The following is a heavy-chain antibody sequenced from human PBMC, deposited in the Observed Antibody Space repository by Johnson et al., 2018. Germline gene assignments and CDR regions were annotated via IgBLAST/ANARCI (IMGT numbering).Heavy chain of an antibody. V-gene: IGHV3-33*01. D-gene: IGHD3-3*01. CDR1: GFTFSSYG. CDR2: IWYDGSNK. CDR3: ARAYDFWSGYSFYGMDV. Sequence: QVQLVQSGGGVVQPGRSLRLSCAASGFTFSSYGMHWVRQAPGKGLEWVAVIWYDGSNKYYADSVKGRFTISRANSKNTLYLQINSLRAEDTAVYYCARAYDFWSGYSFYGMDVWGQGTTVTVSS. J-gene: IGHJ6*02.